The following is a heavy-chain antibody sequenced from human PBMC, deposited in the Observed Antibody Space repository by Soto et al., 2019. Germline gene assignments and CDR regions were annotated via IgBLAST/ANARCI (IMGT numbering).Heavy chain of an antibody. J-gene: IGHJ4*02. CDR3: ARTQRGYSYDIDY. V-gene: IGHV2-70*10. Sequence: TLSLTCSVSGASISSYYYAWIRQTPGKGLEWIARIDWDDDKYYSTSLKTRLTISKDTSKNQVVLTMTNMDPVDTATYYCARTQRGYSYDIDYWGQGTLVTVSS. CDR2: IDWDDDK. D-gene: IGHD5-18*01. CDR1: GASISSYYYA.